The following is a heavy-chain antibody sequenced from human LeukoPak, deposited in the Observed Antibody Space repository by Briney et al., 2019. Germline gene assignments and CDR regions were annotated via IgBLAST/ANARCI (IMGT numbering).Heavy chain of an antibody. D-gene: IGHD2-2*01. CDR1: GFTFSTYS. Sequence: GGSLRLSCAASGFTFSTYSMNWVRQAPGKGLEWVSSISSSSSYIYYVDSVKGRFTISRDNAKNSLYLQMNSLRAEDAAVYYCARVSPPSDYWGQGTLVTVSS. V-gene: IGHV3-21*01. CDR2: ISSSSSYI. CDR3: ARVSPPSDY. J-gene: IGHJ4*02.